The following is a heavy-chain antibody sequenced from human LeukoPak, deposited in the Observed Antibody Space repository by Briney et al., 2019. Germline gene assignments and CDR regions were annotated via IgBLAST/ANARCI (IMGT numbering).Heavy chain of an antibody. CDR2: IHPNSGGT. CDR1: GYTFTDYY. Sequence: ASVKVSCRASGYTFTDYYMHWVRQAPGQGLEWMGWIHPNSGGTNSAQNFQGRVTMTRDTSITTAYMELSRLKSDDTAVYYCARQFGSGWYFDYWGQGTLVTVSS. CDR3: ARQFGSGWYFDY. D-gene: IGHD6-19*01. V-gene: IGHV1-2*02. J-gene: IGHJ4*02.